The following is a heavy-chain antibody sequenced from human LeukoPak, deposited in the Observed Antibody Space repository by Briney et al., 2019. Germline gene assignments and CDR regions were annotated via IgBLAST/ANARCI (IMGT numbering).Heavy chain of an antibody. CDR2: IYTSGST. V-gene: IGHV4-4*07. Sequence: SETLSLTCTVSGGSISSYYWSWIRQPAGKGLEWIGRIYTSGSTNYNPSLKSRVTMSVDTSKNQFSLKLSSVTAADTAVYYCAGSYDSSGYYYYFDYWGQGTLVTVSS. CDR3: AGSYDSSGYYYYFDY. J-gene: IGHJ4*02. CDR1: GGSISSYY. D-gene: IGHD3-22*01.